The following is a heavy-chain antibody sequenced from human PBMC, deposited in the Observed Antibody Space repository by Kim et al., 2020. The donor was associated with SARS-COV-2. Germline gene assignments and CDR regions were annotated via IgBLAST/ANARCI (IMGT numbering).Heavy chain of an antibody. J-gene: IGHJ3*02. V-gene: IGHV1-3*01. CDR2: INAGNGNT. Sequence: ASVKVSCKASGYTFTSYAMHWVRQAPGQRLEWMGWINAGNGNTKYSQKFQGRVTITRDTSASTAYMELSSLRSEDTAVYYCARDKGPYYDILTGYSVTGAFDIWGQGTMVTVSS. CDR1: GYTFTSYA. D-gene: IGHD3-9*01. CDR3: ARDKGPYYDILTGYSVTGAFDI.